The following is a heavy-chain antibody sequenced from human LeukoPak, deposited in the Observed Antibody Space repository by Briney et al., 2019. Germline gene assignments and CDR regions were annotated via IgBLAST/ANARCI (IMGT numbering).Heavy chain of an antibody. CDR2: ISGSGGST. V-gene: IGHV3-23*01. Sequence: GGSLRLSCAASGFTFSSYAMSWVRQAPGKGLEWVSAISGSGGSTYYADSVKGRFTISRDNSKNTLYLQMNSLRAGDTAVYYCAKVEMATIGLYDYWGQGTLVTVSS. CDR3: AKVEMATIGLYDY. CDR1: GFTFSSYA. J-gene: IGHJ4*02. D-gene: IGHD5-24*01.